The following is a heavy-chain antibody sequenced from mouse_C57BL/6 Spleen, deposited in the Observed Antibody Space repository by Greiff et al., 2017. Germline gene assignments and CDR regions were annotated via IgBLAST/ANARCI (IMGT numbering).Heavy chain of an antibody. Sequence: QVQLQQPGTELVKPGASVTLSCKASGYTFPGYGMHWVKQRPGHGLEWIGNIDPGNGGTDYNEKFKSKAILTAYKSSSTAYMHVRGLTTETSADYDCERYNYYCSSYWYFDVWGTGTTVTVSS. V-gene: IGHV1-53*01. D-gene: IGHD1-1*01. J-gene: IGHJ1*03. CDR3: ERYNYYCSSYWYFDV. CDR1: GYTFPGYG. CDR2: IDPGNGGT.